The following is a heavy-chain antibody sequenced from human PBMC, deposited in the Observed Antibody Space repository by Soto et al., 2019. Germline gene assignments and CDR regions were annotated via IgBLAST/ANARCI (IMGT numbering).Heavy chain of an antibody. V-gene: IGHV3-23*01. CDR2: ISGSGGST. J-gene: IGHJ4*02. D-gene: IGHD3-10*01. CDR3: AKDPPYYYGSGSYLDY. CDR1: GFTFSSYA. Sequence: GGSMRLACAASGFTFSSYAMSWVRQAPGKGLEWVSAISGSGGSTYYADSVKGRFTISRDNSKNTLYLQMNSLRAEDTAVYYCAKDPPYYYGSGSYLDYWGQGTLVTVSS.